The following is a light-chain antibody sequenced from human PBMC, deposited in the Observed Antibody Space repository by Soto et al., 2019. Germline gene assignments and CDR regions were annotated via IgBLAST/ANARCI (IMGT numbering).Light chain of an antibody. J-gene: IGKJ1*01. Sequence: DIQMTQSPSSLSAYVGDRVTITCRASQGISTFLAWYQQKPGKVPKLLIYGSSTLQSGVPSRFSGSGSGTDFTLTISSLQPEDVATYYCQKYDSDPRPFGQGT. V-gene: IGKV1-27*01. CDR1: QGISTF. CDR2: GSS. CDR3: QKYDSDPRP.